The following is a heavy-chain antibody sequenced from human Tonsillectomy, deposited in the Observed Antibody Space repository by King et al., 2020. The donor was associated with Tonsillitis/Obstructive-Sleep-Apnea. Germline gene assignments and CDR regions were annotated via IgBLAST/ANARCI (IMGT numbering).Heavy chain of an antibody. CDR3: ARGSRTTDYYYYHYMDV. Sequence: VQLVESGSEVKKPGSSVRVSCKPSGGTFNTYPIIWVRKPPVQGLEWMGGVIPVFGTPNDAQKFHGRVTITAAESTSTAYMELSSLRSEDTAVYYCARGSRTTDYYYYHYMDVWGKGTTVTVSS. CDR1: GGTFNTYP. CDR2: VIPVFGTP. J-gene: IGHJ6*03. V-gene: IGHV1-69*19. D-gene: IGHD4-11*01.